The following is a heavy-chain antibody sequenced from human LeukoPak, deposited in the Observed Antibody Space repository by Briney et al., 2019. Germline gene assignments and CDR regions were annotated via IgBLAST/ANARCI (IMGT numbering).Heavy chain of an antibody. D-gene: IGHD3-10*01. J-gene: IGHJ6*03. V-gene: IGHV4-34*01. CDR1: GGSISSYY. CDR2: INHSGST. Sequence: SETLSRTCSVSGGSISSYYSNWIRQPPGKGLEWLGEINHSGSTNYNLSLKSRVTISVDTSKNQFSLKLSSVTAADTAVYYCARGLGTMVRGVFSLVYHYYMDVWGKGTTVTVSS. CDR3: ARGLGTMVRGVFSLVYHYYMDV.